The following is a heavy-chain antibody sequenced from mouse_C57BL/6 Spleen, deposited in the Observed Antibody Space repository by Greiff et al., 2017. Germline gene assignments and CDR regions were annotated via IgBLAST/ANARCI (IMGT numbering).Heavy chain of an antibody. CDR2: FHPYNDDT. J-gene: IGHJ1*03. Sequence: VQLQQSGAELVKPGASVKMSCKASGYTFTTYPIEWMKQNHGKSLEWIGNFHPYNDDTKYNEKFKGKATLTVEKSSSTVYLDLSRLTSDDSAVYYCARGDYSNFYWYFDVWGTGTTVTVSS. D-gene: IGHD2-5*01. CDR1: GYTFTTYP. V-gene: IGHV1-47*01. CDR3: ARGDYSNFYWYFDV.